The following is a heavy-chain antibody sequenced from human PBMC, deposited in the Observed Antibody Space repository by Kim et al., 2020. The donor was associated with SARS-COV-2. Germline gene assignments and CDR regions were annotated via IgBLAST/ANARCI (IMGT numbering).Heavy chain of an antibody. J-gene: IGHJ3*02. Sequence: GESLKISCQAYGYTFTNYWITWVRQMPGEGLEWMGTIYPSDSDTRYSPSFQGQVTISADKSINTAYLQWSSLKASDTAIYYCARGGVDSRTFDIWGQGTLVTVSS. D-gene: IGHD3-16*01. CDR3: ARGGVDSRTFDI. V-gene: IGHV5-51*01. CDR2: IYPSDSDT. CDR1: GYTFTNYW.